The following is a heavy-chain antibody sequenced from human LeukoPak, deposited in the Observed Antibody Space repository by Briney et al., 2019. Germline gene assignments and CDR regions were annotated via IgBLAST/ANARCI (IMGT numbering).Heavy chain of an antibody. CDR3: AKRDGYNSNPLTD. CDR1: GFTFSSYA. V-gene: IGHV3-23*01. Sequence: PGGSLSLSCAAPGFTFSSYAMSWVRQAPGKGPEWVSAISGSGSSTYYADSVKGRFTISRDNSKNTLYLQMNSLRAEDTALYYCAKRDGYNSNPLTDWRQGTLVTVSS. J-gene: IGHJ4*02. D-gene: IGHD5-24*01. CDR2: ISGSGSST.